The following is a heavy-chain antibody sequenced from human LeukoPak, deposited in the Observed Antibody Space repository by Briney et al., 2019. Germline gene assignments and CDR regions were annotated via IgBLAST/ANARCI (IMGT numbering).Heavy chain of an antibody. V-gene: IGHV4-59*01. D-gene: IGHD3-22*01. CDR2: IYYSGST. CDR1: GGSISSYY. Sequence: SETLSLTCTVSGGSISSYYWSWIRQPPRDWLELGGYIYYSGSTNYNPSLKSRVTISVDTSKNHFSLKLSSVTAADTAVYYCARVLYYYDSSGYYFWFDPWGQGTLVTVSS. J-gene: IGHJ5*02. CDR3: ARVLYYYDSSGYYFWFDP.